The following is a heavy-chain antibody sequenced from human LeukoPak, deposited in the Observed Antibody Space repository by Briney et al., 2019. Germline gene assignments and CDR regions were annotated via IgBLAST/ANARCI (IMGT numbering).Heavy chain of an antibody. D-gene: IGHD3-3*01. J-gene: IGHJ4*02. CDR3: ARAEATIFGVVISGALDY. CDR2: IIPIFGTA. Sequence: ASVKVSCKASGYTFTGYYMHWVRQAPGQGLEWMGGIIPIFGTANYAQKFQGRVTITADESTSTAYMELSSLRSEDTAVYYCARAEATIFGVVISGALDYWGQGTLVTVSS. CDR1: GYTFTGYY. V-gene: IGHV1-69*13.